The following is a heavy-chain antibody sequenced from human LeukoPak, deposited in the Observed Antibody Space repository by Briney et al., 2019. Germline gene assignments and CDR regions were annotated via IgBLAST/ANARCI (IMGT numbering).Heavy chain of an antibody. CDR2: IYYSGST. CDR1: GGSISSYY. J-gene: IGHJ4*02. V-gene: IGHV4-59*01. Sequence: ETLSLTCTVSGGSISSYYWIWIRQPPGKGLEWIGYIYYSGSTNYNPSLKSRVTISVDTSKNQFSLKLSSVTAADTAVYYCARAYSYGLILDYWGQGTLVTVSS. CDR3: ARAYSYGLILDY. D-gene: IGHD5-18*01.